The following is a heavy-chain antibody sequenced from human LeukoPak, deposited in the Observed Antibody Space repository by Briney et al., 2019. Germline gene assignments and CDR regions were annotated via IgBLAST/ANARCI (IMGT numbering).Heavy chain of an antibody. CDR3: TRDISGYYDSSGYYYYFDY. Sequence: PGGSLRLSCTAPGFTFGDYAMSWVRQAPGKGLEWVGFIRSKAYGGTTEYAASVKGRFTISRDDSKSIAYLQMNSLKTEDTAVYYCTRDISGYYDSSGYYYYFDYWGQGTLVTVSS. CDR1: GFTFGDYA. V-gene: IGHV3-49*04. J-gene: IGHJ4*02. D-gene: IGHD3-22*01. CDR2: IRSKAYGGTT.